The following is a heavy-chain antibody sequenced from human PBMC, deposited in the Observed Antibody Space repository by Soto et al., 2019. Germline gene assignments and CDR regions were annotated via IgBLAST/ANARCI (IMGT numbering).Heavy chain of an antibody. V-gene: IGHV3-23*01. CDR3: TRGPYGGGFDY. CDR1: GFTFSSYT. D-gene: IGHD2-15*01. Sequence: EVQLLESGGGLVQPGGSVRLSCAASGFTFSSYTMSWVRQAPGKGLEWVSAIGGSGISTYYADSVKGRFTISRDNSKNTLYLQMNSLRGEDTAIYYWTRGPYGGGFDYWGQGTLVTVSS. CDR2: IGGSGIST. J-gene: IGHJ4*02.